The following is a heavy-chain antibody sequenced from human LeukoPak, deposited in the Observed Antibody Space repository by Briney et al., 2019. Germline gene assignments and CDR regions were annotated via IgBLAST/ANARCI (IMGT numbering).Heavy chain of an antibody. Sequence: SVKVSCKASGGTFSRYAFTWVRQAPGQGLEWMGGIIPIFNTVNYAQKFQGRVTITADESTSTTYLELSSLRCEDTAVYYCAREPLGGYSSSFLEQYYMDVWGKGTTVTVSS. J-gene: IGHJ6*03. CDR3: AREPLGGYSSSFLEQYYMDV. CDR1: GGTFSRYA. D-gene: IGHD6-13*01. V-gene: IGHV1-69*13. CDR2: IIPIFNTV.